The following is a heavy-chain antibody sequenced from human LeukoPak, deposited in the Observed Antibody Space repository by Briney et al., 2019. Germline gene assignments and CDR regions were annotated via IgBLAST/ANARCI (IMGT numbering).Heavy chain of an antibody. CDR1: GFTFSSRW. CDR2: VKNDGST. V-gene: IGHV3-74*01. Sequence: GGSLRLSCVVSGYTSGFTFSSRWMHWVRQAPGKGLVWVSLVKNDGSTNYADSVKGRFTVSRDNAENTLYLQMNNLRVEDTALYFCHPLGYTSNWGQGTLVTVSS. D-gene: IGHD6-13*01. CDR3: HPLGYTSN. J-gene: IGHJ4*02.